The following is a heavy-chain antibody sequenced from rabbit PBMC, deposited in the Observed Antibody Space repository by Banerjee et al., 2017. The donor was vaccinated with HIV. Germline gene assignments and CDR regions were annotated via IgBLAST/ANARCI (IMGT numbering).Heavy chain of an antibody. Sequence: QEPLKESGGGLVTPGGNLTLTCTASGFDFSTYGVSWVRQAPGKGLEWIGYIDPIFRSAYYASWAKGRFTISKTSSTTVTLQMTSLTAADTATYFCARDLAGVIGWNFNLWGQGTLVTVS. V-gene: IGHV1S45*01. J-gene: IGHJ4*01. CDR1: GFDFSTYG. D-gene: IGHD4-1*01. CDR3: ARDLAGVIGWNFNL. CDR2: IDPIFRSA.